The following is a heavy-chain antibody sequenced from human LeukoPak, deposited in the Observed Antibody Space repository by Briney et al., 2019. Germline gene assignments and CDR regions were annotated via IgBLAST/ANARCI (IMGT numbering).Heavy chain of an antibody. D-gene: IGHD5-18*01. CDR3: ARADVDTTMAYFFDY. CDR1: GFTFGSYA. J-gene: IGHJ4*02. V-gene: IGHV3-30*04. Sequence: GGSLRLSCAASGFTFGSYAMHWIRQAPGKGLEWVAVISYDGGNKYYADSVKGRFTISRDNSKNTLYLQMNSLRAEDTAVYYCARADVDTTMAYFFDYWGQGTLVTVSS. CDR2: ISYDGGNK.